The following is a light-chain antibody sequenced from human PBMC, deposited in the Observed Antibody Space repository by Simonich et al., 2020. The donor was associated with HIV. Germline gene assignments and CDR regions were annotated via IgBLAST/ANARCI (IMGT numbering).Light chain of an antibody. CDR2: VAS. J-gene: IGKJ4*01. CDR1: QSINNW. CDR3: QQSYSSPT. V-gene: IGKV1-39*01. Sequence: DIQMTQSPSTLSASVGDRVTITCRASQSINNWLAWYQQKPGKAPKLLISVASSLQRGVPSRFSGSGSGTDFTLTISSLQPEDFATYYCQQSYSSPTFGGGTKVEIK.